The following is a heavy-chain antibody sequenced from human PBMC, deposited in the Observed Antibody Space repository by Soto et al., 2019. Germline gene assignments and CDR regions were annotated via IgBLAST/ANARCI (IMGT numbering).Heavy chain of an antibody. J-gene: IGHJ4*02. CDR1: GGSISTSNW. Sequence: QVQLQESGPGLVKPSGTLSLTCAVSGGSISTSNWWSWVRQPPGKGLEWIGEVYRTGSTNYNPSPESRLTISIAKSKNQSSLKLTSGTAADTAVYYCARARATIAAAAIFDCWGQGTLVTVSS. CDR3: ARARATIAAAAIFDC. CDR2: VYRTGST. V-gene: IGHV4-4*02. D-gene: IGHD6-13*01.